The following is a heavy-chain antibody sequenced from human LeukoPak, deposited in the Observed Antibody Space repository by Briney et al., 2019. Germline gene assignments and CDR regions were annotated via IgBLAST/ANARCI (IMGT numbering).Heavy chain of an antibody. J-gene: IGHJ4*02. V-gene: IGHV3-7*01. CDR1: GLSFSSFA. Sequence: GGSLRLSCAASGLSFSSFAMSWVRQGPARGLEWVANIKQDGSQRYYVDSVRGRFTISRDNAKNSLFLQMNGLRAEDTAVYYCARRGGSSSRRSPIDYWGQGTLVTVSS. CDR2: IKQDGSQR. D-gene: IGHD6-6*01. CDR3: ARRGGSSSRRSPIDY.